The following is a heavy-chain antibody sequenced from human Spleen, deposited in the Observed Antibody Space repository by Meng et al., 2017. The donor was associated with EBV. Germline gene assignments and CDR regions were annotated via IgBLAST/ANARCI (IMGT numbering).Heavy chain of an antibody. CDR1: GFSFSDCA. CDR2: INGGGLST. D-gene: IGHD6-25*01. Sequence: EVQLLESWGVLVHPGGSLRPSCAASGFSFSDCAMTWVRQAPGKGLEWVSAINGGGLSTYYADSVRGRFTVSRDNSKSALYLQMNSLRAEDTAVYFCSRDLVGSDDDWGQGTLVTVSS. CDR3: SRDLVGSDDD. J-gene: IGHJ4*02. V-gene: IGHV3-23*01.